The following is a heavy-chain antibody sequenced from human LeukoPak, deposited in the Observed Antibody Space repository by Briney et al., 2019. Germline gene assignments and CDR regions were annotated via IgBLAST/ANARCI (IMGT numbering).Heavy chain of an antibody. CDR1: GYTFSSYD. CDR2: MNPDTGNS. J-gene: IGHJ4*02. D-gene: IGHD3-22*01. Sequence: ASVKVSCKGSGYTFSSYDINWVRQAPGQGLEWMGWMNPDTGNSGYAQKFQDRVTMTRDTSISTAYMELSRLRSEDTAVYYCARLSETPAYYDTSVYYYLGYWGQGTLVTVSS. CDR3: ARLSETPAYYDTSVYYYLGY. V-gene: IGHV1-8*01.